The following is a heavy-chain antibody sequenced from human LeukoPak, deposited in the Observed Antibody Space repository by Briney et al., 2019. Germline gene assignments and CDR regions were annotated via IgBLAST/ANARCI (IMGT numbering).Heavy chain of an antibody. CDR3: ARAVFRGYSGYEGY. CDR1: GFTYDDYG. CDR2: INWNGGST. D-gene: IGHD5-12*01. Sequence: GGSLRLSCAASGFTYDDYGMSWVRQAPGKGLEWVSGINWNGGSTGYADSVKGRFTISRDNAKNSLYLQMNSLRAEDTALYYCARAVFRGYSGYEGYWGQGTLVTVSS. J-gene: IGHJ4*02. V-gene: IGHV3-20*04.